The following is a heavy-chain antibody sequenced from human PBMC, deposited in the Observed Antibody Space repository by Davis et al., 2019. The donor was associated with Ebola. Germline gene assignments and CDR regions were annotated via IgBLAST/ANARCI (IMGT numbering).Heavy chain of an antibody. CDR1: AFSSYA. CDR3: ASDGGGNRLYYYGMDV. J-gene: IGHJ6*02. Sequence: GGSLRLSCAASAFSSYAMSWVRQAPGKGLFWVASISVSGGSAYYEDSVKGRFTISRDNSKNTVYLQMNNLRGEDTAMYYCASDGGGNRLYYYGMDVWGQGTTVTVSS. D-gene: IGHD1-14*01. V-gene: IGHV3-23*01. CDR2: ISVSGGSA.